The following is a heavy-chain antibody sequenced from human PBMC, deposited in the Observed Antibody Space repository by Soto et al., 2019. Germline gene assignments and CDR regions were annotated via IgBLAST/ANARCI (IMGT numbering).Heavy chain of an antibody. CDR3: AKDPNGDYIAAFDD. J-gene: IGHJ4*02. CDR2: ISRSSNVI. Sequence: EVQLLESGGDLVQPGGSLRLSCAASGFAFSNYAVTWVRQAQGKGLEWVSSISRSSNVIYYADSVKGRFIISRDNSKNTLYLQMNSLRAEDTARYYCAKDPNGDYIAAFDDWGQGTLVTVSS. CDR1: GFAFSNYA. D-gene: IGHD4-17*01. V-gene: IGHV3-23*01.